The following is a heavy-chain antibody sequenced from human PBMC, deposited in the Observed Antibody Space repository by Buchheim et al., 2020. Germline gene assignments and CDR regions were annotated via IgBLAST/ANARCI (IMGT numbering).Heavy chain of an antibody. D-gene: IGHD2-2*01. CDR1: GFSLNTGGVG. Sequence: QITLKESGPTLVKPTQTLTLTCSFSGFSLNTGGVGVGWIRQAPGKALEWVAFIYWDEDKRYSQSLETRLTITKGTSGNQVVLTMTNMDPVDTATYYCARSLTRFPADFKNVYRNNWFDPWGQGTL. CDR2: IYWDEDK. CDR3: ARSLTRFPADFKNVYRNNWFDP. V-gene: IGHV2-5*02. J-gene: IGHJ5*02.